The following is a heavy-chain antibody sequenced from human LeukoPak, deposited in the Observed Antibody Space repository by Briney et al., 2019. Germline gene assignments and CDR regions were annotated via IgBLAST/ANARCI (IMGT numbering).Heavy chain of an antibody. D-gene: IGHD3-22*01. CDR3: AREYDSGYYFDY. V-gene: IGHV3-53*01. Sequence: PGGSLRLSCAASGVTVSSNFMSWVRQAPGKGPEWVSVIYRGGETYYADSVKGRFTISRDNSKNTLYLQMTSLRVEDTAVYYCAREYDSGYYFDYWGQGTLVTVSS. J-gene: IGHJ4*02. CDR1: GVTVSSNF. CDR2: IYRGGET.